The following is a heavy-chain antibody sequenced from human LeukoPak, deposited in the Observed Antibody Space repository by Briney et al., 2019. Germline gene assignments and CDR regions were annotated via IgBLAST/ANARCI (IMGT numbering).Heavy chain of an antibody. Sequence: SGPTLVKPTQTLTLTCTFSGFSLSTSGMRVSWIRQPPGKALEWLARIDWDDDKFYSTSLKTRLTISKDTSKNQVVLTMTNMDPVDTATHYCARKTGYSNGWDYWGQGTLVTVSS. J-gene: IGHJ4*02. CDR1: GFSLSTSGMR. V-gene: IGHV2-70*04. CDR3: ARKTGYSNGWDY. D-gene: IGHD6-19*01. CDR2: IDWDDDK.